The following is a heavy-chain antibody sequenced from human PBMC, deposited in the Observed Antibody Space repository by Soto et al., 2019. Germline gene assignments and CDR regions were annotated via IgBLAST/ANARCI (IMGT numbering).Heavy chain of an antibody. V-gene: IGHV1-3*01. J-gene: IGHJ4*02. CDR2: INAGNGDT. Sequence: QVQLVQSGAEVKKPGASVKVSCKPSGYTFTSYAMHWVRQAPGQRLEWMGWINAGNGDTKYSQKFQGRVTLTRDTSASTAYMELSSLRSEDTAVYSCARNGVGTYHFDYWGQGTLVTVSS. CDR1: GYTFTSYA. D-gene: IGHD1-1*01. CDR3: ARNGVGTYHFDY.